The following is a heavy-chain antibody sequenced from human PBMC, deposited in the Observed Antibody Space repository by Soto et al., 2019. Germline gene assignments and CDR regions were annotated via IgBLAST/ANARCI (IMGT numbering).Heavy chain of an antibody. CDR1: GYSFTSYW. Sequence: ESLKISCKGSGYSFTSYWISWVRQMPGKGLEWMGRIDPSDSYTNYSPSFQGHVTISADKSISTAYLQWSSLKASDTAMYYCARHRRIAAAGTGTWDYYYGMDVWGQGTTVTVSS. J-gene: IGHJ6*02. CDR2: IDPSDSYT. CDR3: ARHRRIAAAGTGTWDYYYGMDV. D-gene: IGHD6-13*01. V-gene: IGHV5-10-1*01.